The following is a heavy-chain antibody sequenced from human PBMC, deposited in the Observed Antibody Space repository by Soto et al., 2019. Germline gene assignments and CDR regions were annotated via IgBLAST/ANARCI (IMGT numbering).Heavy chain of an antibody. J-gene: IGHJ4*02. Sequence: SETLSLTCTVSGGSISSYYWSWIRQPPGKGLEWIGYIYYSGSTNYNPSLKSRVTISVDTSKNQFSLKLSSVTAADTAVYYCASTLFYGDYRWGYFDYWGRGTLVTVSS. CDR2: IYYSGST. CDR3: ASTLFYGDYRWGYFDY. D-gene: IGHD4-17*01. V-gene: IGHV4-59*01. CDR1: GGSISSYY.